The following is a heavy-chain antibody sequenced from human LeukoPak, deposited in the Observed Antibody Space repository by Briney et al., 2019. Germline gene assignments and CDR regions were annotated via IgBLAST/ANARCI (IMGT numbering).Heavy chain of an antibody. V-gene: IGHV3-23*01. J-gene: IGHJ5*02. CDR3: AKDPVGATLPPWLAGWFDP. CDR1: GFTFSSYA. Sequence: GGSLRLSCAASGFTFSSYAMSRVRQAPGKGLEWVSAISGSGGSTYYADSVKGRFTISRDNSKNTLYLQMNSLRAEDTAVYYCAKDPVGATLPPWLAGWFDPWGQGTLVTVSS. D-gene: IGHD1-26*01. CDR2: ISGSGGST.